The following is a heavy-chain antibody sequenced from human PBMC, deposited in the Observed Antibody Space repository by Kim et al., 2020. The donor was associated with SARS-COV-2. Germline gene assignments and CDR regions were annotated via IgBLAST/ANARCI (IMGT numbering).Heavy chain of an antibody. CDR2: ITGSGGTT. CDR1: GFTISNYA. J-gene: IGHJ6*03. Sequence: GGSLRLSCAASGFTISNYAMSWVRQAPGKGLEWVSVITGSGGTTYYADSVNGRFTITRDNSKTMLYLQMNRLSAEDTAVYYCAKGSIEVPRGYYSYQD. V-gene: IGHV3-23*01. CDR3: AKGSIEVPRGYYSYQD. D-gene: IGHD2-21*01.